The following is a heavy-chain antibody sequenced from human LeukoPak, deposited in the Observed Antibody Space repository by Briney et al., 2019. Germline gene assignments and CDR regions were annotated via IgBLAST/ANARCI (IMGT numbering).Heavy chain of an antibody. CDR1: EFTFSRYW. Sequence: GGSLRLSCAASEFTFSRYWMHWVRQAPGKGLVWVARIISDGSYTNYADSVKGRFTISRDNAKNSLYLQMNSLRAEDTAVYYCARVREAAAFDYWGQETLVTVSS. V-gene: IGHV3-74*01. CDR3: ARVREAAAFDY. D-gene: IGHD3-10*01. CDR2: IISDGSYT. J-gene: IGHJ4*02.